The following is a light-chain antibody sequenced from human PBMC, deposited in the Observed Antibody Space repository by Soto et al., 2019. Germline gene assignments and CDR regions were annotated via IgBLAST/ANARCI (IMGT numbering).Light chain of an antibody. Sequence: IQMTQSPSSLSASVGDRVTITCRASEGVGNYLAWFQQKPGKAPKSLINAASSLQSGVPSQFSGSGSGTDFTLTISCLQSEDYATFYCQQYHTDWTFGQGTKVDIK. J-gene: IGKJ1*01. CDR3: QQYHTDWT. CDR2: AAS. V-gene: IGKV1-16*02. CDR1: EGVGNY.